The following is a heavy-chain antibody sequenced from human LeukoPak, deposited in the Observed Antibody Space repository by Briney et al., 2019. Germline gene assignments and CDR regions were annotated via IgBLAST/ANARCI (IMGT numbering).Heavy chain of an antibody. D-gene: IGHD3-3*01. CDR1: GGTFSSYT. CDR3: ARGLRFFAGGYMDV. V-gene: IGHV1-69*02. Sequence: SVKVSGKASGGTFSSYTISWVRQAPGQGLEWMGRIIPILGIANYAQKFQGRVTITADKSTSTAYMELSSLRSEDTAVYYCARGLRFFAGGYMDVWGKGTTVTVSS. J-gene: IGHJ6*03. CDR2: IIPILGIA.